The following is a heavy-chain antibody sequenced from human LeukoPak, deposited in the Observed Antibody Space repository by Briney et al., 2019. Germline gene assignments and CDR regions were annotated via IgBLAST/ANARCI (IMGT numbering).Heavy chain of an antibody. Sequence: GGSLRLSCAASGFTIDSNYLSWVRTAPGTGLEWVSTIYTGGNTYYAASVKGRVTISRDKSKNTQYLQMNGQRAEDTAVYYCARGPGSRGIFDYWGQRTLDTVSS. CDR1: GFTIDSNY. CDR3: ARGPGSRGIFDY. CDR2: IYTGGNT. V-gene: IGHV3-53*01. J-gene: IGHJ4*02. D-gene: IGHD3-10*01.